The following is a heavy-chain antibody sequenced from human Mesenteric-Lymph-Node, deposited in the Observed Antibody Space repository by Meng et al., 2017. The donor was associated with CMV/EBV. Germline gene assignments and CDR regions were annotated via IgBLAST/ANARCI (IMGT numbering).Heavy chain of an antibody. D-gene: IGHD3-10*01. CDR2: IYHSGLT. Sequence: CTVSGDSITSLKGWSWVRQRPGKGLEWIAEIYHSGLTNYNAPFKSRVTVSVDTSKNEFSLSLRSVTAADTAVYYCASRSYYGRRWFEPWGQGTLVTVSS. V-gene: IGHV4-4*02. J-gene: IGHJ5*02. CDR3: ASRSYYGRRWFEP. CDR1: GDSITSLKG.